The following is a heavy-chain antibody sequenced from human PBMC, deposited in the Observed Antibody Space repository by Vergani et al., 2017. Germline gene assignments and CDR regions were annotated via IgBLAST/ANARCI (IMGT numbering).Heavy chain of an antibody. CDR2: IHYSGTT. CDR1: GGSISSDDFY. Sequence: QLQLQESGPGLVKPSQTLSLTCTVPGGSISSDDFYWSWIRQPPGKGLEWIGYIHYSGTTYYNSSLKSRVSMSVATSKKQFSLKMNSVTAADTAVYYCARRCSTTCSTRGRAAFDIWGQGTMVTVSS. D-gene: IGHD2-2*01. V-gene: IGHV4-30-4*01. J-gene: IGHJ3*02. CDR3: ARRCSTTCSTRGRAAFDI.